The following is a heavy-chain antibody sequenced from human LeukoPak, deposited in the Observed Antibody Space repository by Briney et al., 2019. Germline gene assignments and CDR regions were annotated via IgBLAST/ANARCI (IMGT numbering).Heavy chain of an antibody. V-gene: IGHV3-21*01. J-gene: IGHJ6*04. CDR3: AELGITMIGGV. CDR2: ISGSTTDI. Sequence: GESLKIYCAASGFTFTSYTINLVRQAPGKGLEWVSYISGSTTDIYYADSVKGRFTISRDNAKRAVYLQMNSLGVEDTAVYYCAELGITMIGGVWGKGTTVTISS. D-gene: IGHD3-10*02. CDR1: GFTFTSYT.